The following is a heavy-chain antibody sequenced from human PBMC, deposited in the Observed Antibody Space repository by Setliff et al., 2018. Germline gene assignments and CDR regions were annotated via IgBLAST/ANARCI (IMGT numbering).Heavy chain of an antibody. Sequence: GGSLRLSCAASGFTFSSYAMSWVRQAPGKGLEWVSGLNGVGHNTYYADSVKGRFTISRDNSKNTLYLQMNSLRAEDAAVYYCAKHVLSSGWPNDAFDFWGQGTMVTVSS. CDR1: GFTFSSYA. D-gene: IGHD6-25*01. CDR2: LNGVGHNT. V-gene: IGHV3-23*01. J-gene: IGHJ3*01. CDR3: AKHVLSSGWPNDAFDF.